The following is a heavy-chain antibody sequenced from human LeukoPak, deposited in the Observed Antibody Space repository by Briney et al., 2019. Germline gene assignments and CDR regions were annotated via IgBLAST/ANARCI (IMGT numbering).Heavy chain of an antibody. CDR2: INTNTGNP. CDR3: AREFQYLDYYYYIDV. V-gene: IGHV7-4-1*02. D-gene: IGHD2-2*01. J-gene: IGHJ6*03. Sequence: EASVKVSCKASGYIFTGYYMHWVRQAPGQGLEWMGWINTNTGNPTYAQGFTGRFVFSLDASISTAYLQISGLKAEDTAVYFCAREFQYLDYYYYIDVWGKGTTVTVSS. CDR1: GYIFTGYY.